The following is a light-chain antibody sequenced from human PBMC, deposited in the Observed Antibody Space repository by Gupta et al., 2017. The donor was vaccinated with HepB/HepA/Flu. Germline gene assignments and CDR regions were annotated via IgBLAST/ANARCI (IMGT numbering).Light chain of an antibody. Sequence: DIQMTQSPSPLSASIGDTVTITCRASRNIKSSLNWYQQRPGKAPKLLIYAASAVQSGVPSKFSGDGSGTTFTLTISELQPEDFATYYCQQSDTAPGSFGQGTKLEIK. J-gene: IGKJ2*04. CDR1: RNIKSS. CDR2: AAS. CDR3: QQSDTAPGS. V-gene: IGKV1-39*01.